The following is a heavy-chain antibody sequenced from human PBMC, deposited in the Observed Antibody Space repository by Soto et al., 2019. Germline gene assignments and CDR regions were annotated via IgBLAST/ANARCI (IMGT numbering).Heavy chain of an antibody. Sequence: SETLSLTCAVYGGSFSGYYWSWIRQPPGKGLEWIGEIKHSGSTNYNPTLKSRVTISVDTSKNKFSLKLSSVTASETAVYYCARLGTVGYYYYYYYMDVWGKGTTVTVSS. D-gene: IGHD1-7*01. CDR3: ARLGTVGYYYYYYYMDV. V-gene: IGHV4-34*01. J-gene: IGHJ6*03. CDR1: GGSFSGYY. CDR2: IKHSGST.